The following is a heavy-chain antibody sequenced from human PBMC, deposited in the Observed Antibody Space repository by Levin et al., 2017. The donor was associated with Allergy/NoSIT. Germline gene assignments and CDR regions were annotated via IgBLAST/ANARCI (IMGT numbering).Heavy chain of an antibody. V-gene: IGHV4-39*01. CDR3: ARTLYYDVWSGFDY. CDR2: IYYSGST. CDR1: GGSISSSSYY. D-gene: IGHD3-3*01. J-gene: IGHJ4*02. Sequence: SETLSLTCTVSGGSISSSSYYWGWIRQPPGKGLEWIGSIYYSGSTYYNPSLKSRVTISVDTSKNQFSLKLSSVTAADTAVYYCARTLYYDVWSGFDYWGQGTLVTVSS.